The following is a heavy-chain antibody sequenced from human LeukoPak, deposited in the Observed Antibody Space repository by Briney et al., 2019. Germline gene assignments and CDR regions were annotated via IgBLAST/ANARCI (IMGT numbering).Heavy chain of an antibody. D-gene: IGHD3-22*01. CDR2: IIPIFGTA. J-gene: IGHJ3*02. Sequence: SVKVSCKASGGTFSSYAISWVRQAPGQGLEWMGGIIPIFGTANYVQKFQGRGTITADESTSTAYMELSSLRSEDTAVYYCARGAYDSSGYPEDAFDIWGQGTMVTVSS. V-gene: IGHV1-69*13. CDR1: GGTFSSYA. CDR3: ARGAYDSSGYPEDAFDI.